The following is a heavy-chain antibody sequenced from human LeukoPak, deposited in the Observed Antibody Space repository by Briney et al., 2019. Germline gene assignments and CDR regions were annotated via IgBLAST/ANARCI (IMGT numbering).Heavy chain of an antibody. V-gene: IGHV1-69*06. CDR3: ARGWRGVAVDPYYFDY. CDR2: IIPIFSRT. D-gene: IGHD2-21*01. CDR1: RDTFSSYV. Sequence: SVTVSCKASRDTFSSYVIGWVRQVGGQGLEWMGGIIPIFSRTKYAEKFEGRITITADRSTSTAYMELSSLKSEDTAVYYCARGWRGVAVDPYYFDYWGQGTVITVSS. J-gene: IGHJ4*02.